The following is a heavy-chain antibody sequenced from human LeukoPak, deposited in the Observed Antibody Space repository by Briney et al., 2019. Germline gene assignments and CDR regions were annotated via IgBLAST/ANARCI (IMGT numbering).Heavy chain of an antibody. CDR3: ARLNYYDSSGYESNWFDP. D-gene: IGHD3-22*01. J-gene: IGHJ5*02. CDR1: GYSFTSYR. Sequence: GESLKISCKGSGYSFTSYRIGWVRQMPGKGLEWMGIIYPGDSDTRYSPSFQGQVTISADKSISTAYLQWSSLKASDTAMYYCARLNYYDSSGYESNWFDPWGQGTLVTVSS. V-gene: IGHV5-51*01. CDR2: IYPGDSDT.